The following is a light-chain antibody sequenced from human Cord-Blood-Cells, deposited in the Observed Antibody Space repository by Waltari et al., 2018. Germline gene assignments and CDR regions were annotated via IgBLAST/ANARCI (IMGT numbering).Light chain of an antibody. V-gene: IGLV1-40*01. CDR3: QSYDSSLSGRV. J-gene: IGLJ3*02. CDR1: SPNIGPGYD. CDR2: GNS. Sequence: QSVLTQPPSVPGAPGQRVTIPCTGSSPNIGPGYDGPWYQQLPGTAPKLLIYGNSNRPSGVPDRFSGSKSGTSASLAITGLQAEDEADYYCQSYDSSLSGRVFGGGTKLTVL.